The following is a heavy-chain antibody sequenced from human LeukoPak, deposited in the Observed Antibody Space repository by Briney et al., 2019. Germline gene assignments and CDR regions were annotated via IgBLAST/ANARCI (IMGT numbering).Heavy chain of an antibody. D-gene: IGHD3-22*01. CDR3: ASSYDSSGYYYVDDAFDI. CDR2: IYPGDSDT. V-gene: IGHV5-51*01. J-gene: IGHJ3*02. Sequence: GESLKISCKGSGYSFTSYWIGWVRQMPGKGLEWMGIIYPGDSDTRYSPSFQGQVTISADKSISTAYLQWSSLKASDTAMHYCASSYDSSGYYYVDDAFDIWGQGTMVTVSS. CDR1: GYSFTSYW.